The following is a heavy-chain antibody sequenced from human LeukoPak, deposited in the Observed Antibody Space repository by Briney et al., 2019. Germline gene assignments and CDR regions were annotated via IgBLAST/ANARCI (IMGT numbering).Heavy chain of an antibody. V-gene: IGHV3-64D*06. Sequence: GGSLRLSCAASGFTFSSYAMHWVRQAPGKGLEYVSAISSNGGSTYYADSVKGRFTISRDNSKNTPYLQMSSLRAEDTAVYYCVKSNGCSGGSCYPSYYYYYGMDVWGQGTTVTVSS. CDR1: GFTFSSYA. D-gene: IGHD2-15*01. J-gene: IGHJ6*02. CDR2: ISSNGGST. CDR3: VKSNGCSGGSCYPSYYYYYGMDV.